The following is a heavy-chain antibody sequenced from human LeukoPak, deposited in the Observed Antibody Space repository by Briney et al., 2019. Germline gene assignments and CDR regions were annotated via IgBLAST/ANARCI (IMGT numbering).Heavy chain of an antibody. D-gene: IGHD3-22*01. CDR2: ITTSGGSA. CDR1: GFTFSSYA. CDR3: ARHYYDSSGYYRY. V-gene: IGHV3-23*01. Sequence: GGSLRLSCAASGFTFSSYAMSWVRRAPGKGLEWVSGITTSGGSASYADSVKGRFTISRDNSKNTLYLQMNSLRAEDTAVYYCARHYYDSSGYYRYWGQGTLVTVSS. J-gene: IGHJ4*02.